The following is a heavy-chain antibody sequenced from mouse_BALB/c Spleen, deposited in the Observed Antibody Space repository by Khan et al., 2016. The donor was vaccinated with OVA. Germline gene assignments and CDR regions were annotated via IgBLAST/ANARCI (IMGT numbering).Heavy chain of an antibody. D-gene: IGHD2-2*01. Sequence: VQLKESGPELMKPGASVKISCKASGYSFTSYYIHWVMQSHGTSLEWIGYIDPFSGGTTYNQKFKGKATLTVDKSSSTAYIHFSNLTSEDSAVYYGTRHGYVAWFTYWGQGTLVTVSA. J-gene: IGHJ3*01. CDR3: TRHGYVAWFTY. CDR2: IDPFSGGT. V-gene: IGHV1S135*01. CDR1: GYSFTSYY.